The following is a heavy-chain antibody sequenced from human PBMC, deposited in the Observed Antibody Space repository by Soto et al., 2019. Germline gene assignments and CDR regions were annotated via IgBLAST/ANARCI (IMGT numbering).Heavy chain of an antibody. CDR3: AKAVGSQQFDY. CDR1: GFTFSNYA. D-gene: IGHD1-26*01. J-gene: IGHJ4*02. V-gene: IGHV3-23*01. Sequence: EVHLLDSGGGLVQPGGSLRLSCAASGFTFSNYAMSWVRQAPGKGLEWVSTISGSAANTFYADSVKGRFTISRDNSKNTLYLQLNTLRAEDTAVYYCAKAVGSQQFDYWGQGTLVTVSS. CDR2: ISGSAANT.